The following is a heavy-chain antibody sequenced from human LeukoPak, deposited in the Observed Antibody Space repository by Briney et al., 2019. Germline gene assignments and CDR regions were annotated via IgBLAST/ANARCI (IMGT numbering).Heavy chain of an antibody. CDR1: GGSFSGYY. D-gene: IGHD3-22*01. CDR2: INHSGST. CDR3: ARPHRKWLYEYYFDY. J-gene: IGHJ4*02. V-gene: IGHV4-34*01. Sequence: LKPSGTLSLTCAVYGGSFSGYYWSWIRQPPGKGLEWIGEINHSGSTNYNPSLKSRVTISVDTSKNQFSLKLSSVTAADTAVYYCARPHRKWLYEYYFDYWGQGTLVTVSS.